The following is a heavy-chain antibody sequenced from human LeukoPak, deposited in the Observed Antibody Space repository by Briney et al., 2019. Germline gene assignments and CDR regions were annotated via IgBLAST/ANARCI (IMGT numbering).Heavy chain of an antibody. CDR2: IYTSGIT. J-gene: IGHJ4*02. Sequence: PSETLSLTCTVSGGSISSSSYYWGWIRQPAGRGLEWIGRIYTSGITNYNPCPKSRVTMSVDTSKNQFSLKLSSVTAADTAVYYCARDSMGALDYYDSSGYALWGQGTLVTVSS. D-gene: IGHD3-22*01. CDR1: GGSISSSSYY. V-gene: IGHV4-61*02. CDR3: ARDSMGALDYYDSSGYAL.